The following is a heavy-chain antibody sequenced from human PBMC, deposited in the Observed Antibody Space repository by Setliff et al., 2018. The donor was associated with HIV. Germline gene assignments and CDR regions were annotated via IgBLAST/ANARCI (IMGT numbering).Heavy chain of an antibody. CDR2: IDYSGSA. CDR3: AREGKTALVTKYFDY. Sequence: PSETLSLTCTVSSGSISSGTYYRSWIRQYPGKGLEWIGYIDYSGSAFYNPSLKSRITISRDASKNQFSLKMNSVTAADTAVYYCAREGKTALVTKYFDYWGHGKLVTVSS. D-gene: IGHD5-18*01. V-gene: IGHV4-31*03. J-gene: IGHJ4*01. CDR1: SGSISSGTYY.